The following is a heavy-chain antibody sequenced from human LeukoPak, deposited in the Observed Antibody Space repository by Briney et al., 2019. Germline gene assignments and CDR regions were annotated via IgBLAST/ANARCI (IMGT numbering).Heavy chain of an antibody. D-gene: IGHD3-22*01. Sequence: SETLSLTCAVSGGSFSGYYWTWIRQPPGKGLEWIGEINHSGSTNYNPSLKSRVTISVDTSKNQFSLKLSSVTAADTAVYYCARGPYYYDSSGGFDYWGQGTLVTVSS. CDR1: GGSFSGYY. V-gene: IGHV4-34*01. CDR3: ARGPYYYDSSGGFDY. CDR2: INHSGST. J-gene: IGHJ4*02.